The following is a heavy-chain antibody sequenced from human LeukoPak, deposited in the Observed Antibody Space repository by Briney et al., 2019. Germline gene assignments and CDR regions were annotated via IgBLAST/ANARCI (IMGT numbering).Heavy chain of an antibody. CDR1: GGSFSGYY. CDR3: ARGGEQLSGY. Sequence: SETLSLTCAVYGGSFSGYYWSWTRQPPGKGLEWIGEINHSGSTNYNPSLKSRVTISVDTSKNQFSLKLSSVTAADTAVYYCARGGEQLSGYWGQGTLVTVSS. V-gene: IGHV4-34*01. CDR2: INHSGST. D-gene: IGHD6-6*01. J-gene: IGHJ4*02.